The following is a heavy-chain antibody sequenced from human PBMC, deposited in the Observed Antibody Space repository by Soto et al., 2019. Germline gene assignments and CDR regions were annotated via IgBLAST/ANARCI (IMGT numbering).Heavy chain of an antibody. Sequence: SETLSLTCAVYGGSFSGYYWSWIRQPPGKGLEWIGEINHSGSTNYNPSLKSRVTISVDTSKNQFSLKLSSVTAADTAVYYCARGPSLGCSGGSCYSDYWGQGTLVTVS. J-gene: IGHJ4*02. V-gene: IGHV4-34*01. CDR3: ARGPSLGCSGGSCYSDY. CDR2: INHSGST. CDR1: GGSFSGYY. D-gene: IGHD2-15*01.